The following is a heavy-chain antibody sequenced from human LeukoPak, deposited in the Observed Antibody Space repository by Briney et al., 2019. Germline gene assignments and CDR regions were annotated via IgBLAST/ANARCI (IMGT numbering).Heavy chain of an antibody. D-gene: IGHD3-10*01. CDR3: AKRGVVIRVIDS. Sequence: GGSLRLSCAVSGITLSNYGMSWVRQAPGKGLEWVAGISDSGGRTNYADSVKGRFTISRDNPKNTLYLQMNSLRAEDTAVYFCAKRGVVIRVIDSWGQGALVTVFS. CDR2: ISDSGGRT. CDR1: GITLSNYG. V-gene: IGHV3-23*01. J-gene: IGHJ4*02.